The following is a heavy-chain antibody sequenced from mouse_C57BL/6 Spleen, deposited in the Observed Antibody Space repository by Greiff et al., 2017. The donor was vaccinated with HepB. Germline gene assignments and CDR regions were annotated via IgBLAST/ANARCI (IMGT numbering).Heavy chain of an antibody. CDR1: GFSLTSYG. J-gene: IGHJ3*01. CDR3: ARNEGGSYYGNLFAY. CDR2: IWSGGST. V-gene: IGHV2-2*01. D-gene: IGHD1-1*01. Sequence: QVQLKESGPGLVQPSQSLSITCTVSGFSLTSYGVHWVRQSPGKGLEWLGVIWSGGSTDYNAAFISRLSISKDNSKSQVFFKMNSLQADDTAIYYCARNEGGSYYGNLFAYWGQGTLVTVSA.